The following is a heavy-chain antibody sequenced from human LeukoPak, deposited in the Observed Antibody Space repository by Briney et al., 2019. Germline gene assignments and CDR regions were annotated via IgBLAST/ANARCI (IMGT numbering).Heavy chain of an antibody. V-gene: IGHV3-23*01. CDR3: AKAQKWDPSGTYYLGYFDY. D-gene: IGHD1-26*01. J-gene: IGHJ4*02. Sequence: GGSLRLSCAASGFTFSSYGMSWVRQAPGKGLEWVSVISASGGSIYYADSVKGRFTISRDNSKNTLYLQMNSLRAEDTAVYYCAKAQKWDPSGTYYLGYFDYWGQGTLVTVFS. CDR1: GFTFSSYG. CDR2: ISASGGSI.